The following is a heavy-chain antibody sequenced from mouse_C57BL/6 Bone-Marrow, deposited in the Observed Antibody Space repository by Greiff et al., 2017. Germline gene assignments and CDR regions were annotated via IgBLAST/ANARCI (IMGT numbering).Heavy chain of an antibody. J-gene: IGHJ2*01. V-gene: IGHV1-81*01. D-gene: IGHD1-1*01. CDR3: ARWDYYYGSSFDD. Sequence: QVHVKQSGAELARPGASVKLSCKASGYTFTSYGISWVKQRTGQGLEWIGEIYPRSGNTYYNEKFKGKATLTADKSSSTAYMERRSLSSEDSAVYFCARWDYYYGSSFDDWGQGTTLTVSS. CDR1: GYTFTSYG. CDR2: IYPRSGNT.